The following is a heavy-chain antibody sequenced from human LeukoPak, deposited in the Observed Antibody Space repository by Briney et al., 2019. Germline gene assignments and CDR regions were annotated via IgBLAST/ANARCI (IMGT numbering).Heavy chain of an antibody. Sequence: PGGSLRLSCAASGFTFSSYAMHWVRQAPGKGLEWVAVISYDGSNKYYADPVKGRFTISRDNSKNTLYLQMNSLRAEDTAVYYCARDKDSYALRALFDYWGQGTLVTVSS. CDR2: ISYDGSNK. CDR3: ARDKDSYALRALFDY. D-gene: IGHD5-18*01. V-gene: IGHV3-30-3*01. J-gene: IGHJ4*02. CDR1: GFTFSSYA.